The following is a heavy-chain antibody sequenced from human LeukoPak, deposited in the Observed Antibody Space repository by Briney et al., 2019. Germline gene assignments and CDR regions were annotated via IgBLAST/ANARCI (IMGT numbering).Heavy chain of an antibody. V-gene: IGHV4-39*07. Sequence: SETLSLTCTVSGGSISSTNYYWGWIRQPPGKGLEWIGSIYYSGSTYYNPSLKSRVTISVDKSKNQFSLKLSSVTAADTAVYYCARMTTVTTGPFDYWGQGTLVTVSS. CDR3: ARMTTVTTGPFDY. CDR2: IYYSGST. D-gene: IGHD4-17*01. CDR1: GGSISSTNYY. J-gene: IGHJ4*02.